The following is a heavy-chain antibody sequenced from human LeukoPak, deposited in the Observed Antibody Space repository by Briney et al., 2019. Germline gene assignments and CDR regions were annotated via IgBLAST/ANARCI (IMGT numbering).Heavy chain of an antibody. V-gene: IGHV1-46*01. CDR2: INPSGGST. Sequence: ASVKVSCEASGYTFTSYYMHWVRQAPGQGLEWMGIINPSGGSTSYAQKFQGRVTMTRDTSTSTVYMELSSLRSEDTAVYYCARDPPATSYYYYGMDVWGQGTTVTVSS. J-gene: IGHJ6*02. CDR1: GYTFTSYY. D-gene: IGHD2-15*01. CDR3: ARDPPATSYYYYGMDV.